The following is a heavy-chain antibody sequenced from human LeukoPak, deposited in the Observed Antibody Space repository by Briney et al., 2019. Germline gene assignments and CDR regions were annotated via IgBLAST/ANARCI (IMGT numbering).Heavy chain of an antibody. CDR2: ISYDGSNK. CDR1: GFTFSSYG. CDR3: ARDSRFLEWLLPPLVGTDV. Sequence: GTSLRLSCAASGFTFSSYGIHWVRQAPGKGLEWVAVISYDGSNKYYADSVKGRFTISRDNSKNTLYLQMSSLRAEDTAVYYCARDSRFLEWLLPPLVGTDVWGRGTTVTVSS. V-gene: IGHV3-30-3*01. J-gene: IGHJ6*02. D-gene: IGHD3-3*01.